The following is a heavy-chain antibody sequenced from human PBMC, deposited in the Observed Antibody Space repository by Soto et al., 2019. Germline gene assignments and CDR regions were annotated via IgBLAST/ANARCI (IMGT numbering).Heavy chain of an antibody. J-gene: IGHJ4*02. CDR3: AHRVLRTVFGLVTTTAIYFDF. CDR1: GFSLTTSGVG. D-gene: IGHD3-3*01. Sequence: QITLNESGPTPVKPRQTLTLTCTFSGFSLTTSGVGVGWIRQSPGKAPEWLALIYWDDDKRYSPSLKSRLTITKDTSKNQVVLTMADLDPADTATSYCAHRVLRTVFGLVTTTAIYFDFWGQGTPVAVSS. V-gene: IGHV2-5*02. CDR2: IYWDDDK.